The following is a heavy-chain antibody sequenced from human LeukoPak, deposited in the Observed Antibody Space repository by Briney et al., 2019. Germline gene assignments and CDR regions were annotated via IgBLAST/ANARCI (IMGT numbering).Heavy chain of an antibody. J-gene: IGHJ4*02. D-gene: IGHD6-13*01. CDR3: ARGVCEGGDSSCHGTFDY. Sequence: SETLSLTCTVSGGSISSGDYYWSWIRQPPGKGLEWTGYIYYSGSTYYNPSLKSRVTISVDTSKNQFSLKLSSVTAADTAVYYCARGVCEGGDSSCHGTFDYWGQGTLVTVSS. CDR2: IYYSGST. CDR1: GGSISSGDYY. V-gene: IGHV4-30-4*01.